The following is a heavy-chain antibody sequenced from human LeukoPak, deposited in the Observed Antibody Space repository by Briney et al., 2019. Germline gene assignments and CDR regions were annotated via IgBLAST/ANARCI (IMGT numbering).Heavy chain of an antibody. V-gene: IGHV4-39*01. D-gene: IGHD5-18*01. CDR2: IYYSGST. Sequence: SETLSLTCTVYGGSISSSSYYWGWIRQPPGKGLEWIGSIYYSGSTYYNPSLKSRVTISVDTSKNQFSLKLSSVTAADTAVYYCARQTDTAMDFDYWGQGTLVTVST. CDR3: ARQTDTAMDFDY. J-gene: IGHJ4*02. CDR1: GGSISSSSYY.